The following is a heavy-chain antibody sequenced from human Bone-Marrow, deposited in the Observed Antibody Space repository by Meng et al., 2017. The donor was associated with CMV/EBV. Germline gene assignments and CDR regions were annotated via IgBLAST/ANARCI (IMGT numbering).Heavy chain of an antibody. CDR3: ARVPVDTTFFIQEYYFDY. CDR1: GGSISSYY. V-gene: IGHV4-59*01. CDR2: IYYSGST. J-gene: IGHJ4*02. D-gene: IGHD3-3*01. Sequence: SETLSLTCTVSGGSISSYYWSWIRQPPGKGLEWIGYIYYSGSTNYNPSLKSRVTISVDTSKNQFSLKLSSVTAADTAVYYCARVPVDTTFFIQEYYFDYWGQGTLVTVSS.